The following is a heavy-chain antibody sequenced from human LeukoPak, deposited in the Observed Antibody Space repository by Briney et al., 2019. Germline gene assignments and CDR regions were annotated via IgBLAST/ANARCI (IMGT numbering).Heavy chain of an antibody. CDR3: ARAEGVDTAMVFDH. V-gene: IGHV4-4*02. D-gene: IGHD5-18*01. Sequence: SETLSLTCAVSGGSISSNNWWGWVRQPPGKGLEWIGEIYHSGSPNYNPSLKSRVTISVDTSKNQFSLKLSSVTAADTAVYYCARAEGVDTAMVFDHWGQGTLVTVSS. J-gene: IGHJ4*02. CDR2: IYHSGSP. CDR1: GGSISSNNW.